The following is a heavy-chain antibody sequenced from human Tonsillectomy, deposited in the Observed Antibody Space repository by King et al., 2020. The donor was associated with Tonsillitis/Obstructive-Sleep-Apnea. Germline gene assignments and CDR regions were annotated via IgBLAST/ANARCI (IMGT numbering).Heavy chain of an antibody. CDR1: GYSFTGYY. Sequence: QVQLVQSGAEVKKPRASVKVSCKASGYSFTGYYMHWVRQAPGQGLEWMGWINPNSGGTKYAQKFQGRVTMTRDTSISTAYMELSRLRSDDTAVYYCARAHASSGYYYPLEHWGQGTLVTVSS. J-gene: IGHJ4*02. CDR3: ARAHASSGYYYPLEH. CDR2: INPNSGGT. D-gene: IGHD3-22*01. V-gene: IGHV1-2*02.